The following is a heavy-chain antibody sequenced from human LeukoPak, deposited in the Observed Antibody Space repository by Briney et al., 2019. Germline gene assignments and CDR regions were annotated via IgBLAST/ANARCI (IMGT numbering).Heavy chain of an antibody. CDR1: GFTFSTYA. J-gene: IGHJ6*02. D-gene: IGHD3-3*01. CDR3: ARDSYFDYWGDV. Sequence: GGSLRLSCAASGFTFSTYAMNWVRQAPGKGLEWVSHISGFSMGPETTHYADYVRGRFIISRDNAKSTVFLQMSSLRVEDTAIYYCARDSYFDYWGDVWGQGTTIIVSS. V-gene: IGHV3-23*01. CDR2: ISGFSMGPETT.